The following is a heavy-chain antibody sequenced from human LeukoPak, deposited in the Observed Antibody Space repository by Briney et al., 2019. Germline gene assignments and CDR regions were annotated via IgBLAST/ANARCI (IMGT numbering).Heavy chain of an antibody. CDR1: GFTFDDYA. Sequence: GGSLRLSCAASGFTFDDYAMHWVRQAPGKGLEWVSGISWNSGRIGYADSVKGRFSISRDNAKNSLYLEMKSLRPEDTALYYCVKDTSLGLDAFQDWGQGTMIIVSS. J-gene: IGHJ3*01. V-gene: IGHV3-9*01. D-gene: IGHD7-27*01. CDR3: VKDTSLGLDAFQD. CDR2: ISWNSGRI.